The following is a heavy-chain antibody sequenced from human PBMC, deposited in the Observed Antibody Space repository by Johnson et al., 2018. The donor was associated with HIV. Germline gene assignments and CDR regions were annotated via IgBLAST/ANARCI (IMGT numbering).Heavy chain of an antibody. D-gene: IGHD1-26*01. CDR3: AKDMRQWELLDAFDI. Sequence: EVQLVESGGGLVQPGGSLRLSCAASGFTFSSYAMSWVRQGPGTGLEWVSGISGSGGSRNYADSVKGRFTISRDNSKNTLYLQMNSLRAEDTAVYYCAKDMRQWELLDAFDIWGQGTMVTVSS. CDR2: ISGSGGSR. V-gene: IGHV3-23*04. J-gene: IGHJ3*02. CDR1: GFTFSSYA.